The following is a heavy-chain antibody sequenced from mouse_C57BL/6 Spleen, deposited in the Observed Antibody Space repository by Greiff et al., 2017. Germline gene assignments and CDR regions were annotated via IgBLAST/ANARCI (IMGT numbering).Heavy chain of an antibody. J-gene: IGHJ2*01. CDR1: GYTFTSYW. V-gene: IGHV1-50*01. CDR2: IDPSDSYT. CDR3: ARRSGSSGRYYLDY. Sequence: VQLQQPGAELVKPGASVKLSCKASGYTFTSYWMQWVKQRPGQGLEWIGEIDPSDSYTNSNQKFQGKATLTVDTSYSTAYMQLSSLTSDDSAVYYWARRSGSSGRYYLDYWGQGTTLTVSS. D-gene: IGHD1-1*01.